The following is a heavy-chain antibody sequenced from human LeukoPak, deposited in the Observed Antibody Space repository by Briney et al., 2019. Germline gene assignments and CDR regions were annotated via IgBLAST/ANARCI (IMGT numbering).Heavy chain of an antibody. V-gene: IGHV1-18*01. J-gene: IGHJ4*02. CDR3: ARSFARDYDILTGYYIGDY. Sequence: ASVKVSCKASGYTFTSNGITWVRQAPGQGLEWMGWFSAYDGNTNSAQKLQGRLTMTTDTSTSTAYMELRSLRSDDTAVYYCARSFARDYDILTGYYIGDYWGQGTLITVSS. D-gene: IGHD3-9*01. CDR1: GYTFTSNG. CDR2: FSAYDGNT.